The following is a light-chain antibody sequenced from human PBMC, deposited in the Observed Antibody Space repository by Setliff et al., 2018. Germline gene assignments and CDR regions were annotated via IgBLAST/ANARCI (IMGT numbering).Light chain of an antibody. CDR2: EVN. CDR1: SSDVGGYNY. V-gene: IGLV2-8*01. J-gene: IGLJ1*01. Sequence: QSALTQPPSASGSPGQSVTISCTGTSSDVGGYNYVSWYQQQPGKAPKLMVYEVNKRPSGVPDRFSGSKSGNTASLTVSGLQAEDEADYYCSSYAGSNIWGEVFGTGTKVTVL. CDR3: SSYAGSNIWGEV.